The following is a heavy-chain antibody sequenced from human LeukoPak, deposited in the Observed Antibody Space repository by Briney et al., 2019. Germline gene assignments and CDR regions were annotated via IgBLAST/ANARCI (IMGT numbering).Heavy chain of an antibody. D-gene: IGHD6-13*01. J-gene: IGHJ4*02. V-gene: IGHV1-18*04. CDR3: ARDLTYSSSSFDY. CDR1: GYTFTGYY. Sequence: ASVKVSCKASGYTFTGYYMHWVRQAPGQGLEWMGWISAYNGNTNYAQKLQGRVTMTTDTSTSTAYMELRSLRSDDTAVYYCARDLTYSSSSFDYWGQGTLVTVSS. CDR2: ISAYNGNT.